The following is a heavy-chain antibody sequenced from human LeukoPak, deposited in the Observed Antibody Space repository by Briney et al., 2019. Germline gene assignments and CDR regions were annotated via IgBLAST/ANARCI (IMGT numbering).Heavy chain of an antibody. D-gene: IGHD4-17*01. V-gene: IGHV1-69*04. CDR2: IIPILGIA. Sequence: ASVKVSCKASGGTFSSYAISWVRQAPGQGLEWMGRIIPILGIANYAQKFQGRVTITADKSTSTVYMELSSLRSEDTAVYYCARGAVTTLRWSYYGMDVWGQGTTVTVSS. CDR1: GGTFSSYA. J-gene: IGHJ6*02. CDR3: ARGAVTTLRWSYYGMDV.